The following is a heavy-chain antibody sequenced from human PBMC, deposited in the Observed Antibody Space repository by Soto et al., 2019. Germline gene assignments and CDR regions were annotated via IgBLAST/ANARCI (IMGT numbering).Heavy chain of an antibody. D-gene: IGHD6-19*01. CDR2: ISYDGSNK. CDR3: ARGAVAGKRGRGSPTNFDY. V-gene: IGHV3-30-3*01. J-gene: IGHJ4*02. Sequence: GGSLRLSCAASGFTFSSYAMHWVRQAPGKGLEWVAVISYDGSNKYYADSVKGRFTISRDNSKNTLYLQMNSLRAEDTAVYYCARGAVAGKRGRGSPTNFDYWGQGTLVTVSS. CDR1: GFTFSSYA.